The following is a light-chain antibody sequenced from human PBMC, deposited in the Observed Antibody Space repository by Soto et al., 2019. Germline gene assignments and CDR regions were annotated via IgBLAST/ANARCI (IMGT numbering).Light chain of an antibody. CDR1: QSVSSF. J-gene: IGKJ1*01. Sequence: EIVLTQSPATLSLSPGERATLSCRASQSVSSFLAWYQQKPGQTPRLLIYEASRRATGIPARFSGSGSGTDFTLTISSLEPEDFAVYYGQQRYNWQTFGQGTKVEIK. V-gene: IGKV3-11*01. CDR3: QQRYNWQT. CDR2: EAS.